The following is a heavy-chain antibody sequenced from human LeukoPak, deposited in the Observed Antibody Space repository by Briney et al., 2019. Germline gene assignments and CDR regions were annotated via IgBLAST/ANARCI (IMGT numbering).Heavy chain of an antibody. D-gene: IGHD1-26*01. CDR3: ARLSGSYWDYYYYMDV. CDR2: MNPNSGNT. CDR1: GYTFTSYD. V-gene: IGHV1-8*01. Sequence: ASVKVSCKASGYTFTSYDINWVRQATGQGLEWMGWMNPNSGNTGYAQKFQGRVTMTRNTSISTAYMELSSLRSEDTAVYYCARLSGSYWDYYYYMDVWGKGTTVTVSS. J-gene: IGHJ6*03.